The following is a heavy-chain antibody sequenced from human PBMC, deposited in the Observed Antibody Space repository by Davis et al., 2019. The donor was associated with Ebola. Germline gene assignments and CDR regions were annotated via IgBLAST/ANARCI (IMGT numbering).Heavy chain of an antibody. CDR3: VRDPALVVTGGGWFFGL. CDR1: GFTFSSYS. Sequence: GESLKISCAASGFTFSSYSMNWVRQAPGKGLEWVSYISSSSSTIYYADSVKGRFTISRDNAKNSLYLQMNSLGAEDTAVYYCVRDPALVVTGGGWFFGLWGRGTLVTVSS. D-gene: IGHD2-21*02. CDR2: ISSSSSTI. V-gene: IGHV3-48*01. J-gene: IGHJ2*01.